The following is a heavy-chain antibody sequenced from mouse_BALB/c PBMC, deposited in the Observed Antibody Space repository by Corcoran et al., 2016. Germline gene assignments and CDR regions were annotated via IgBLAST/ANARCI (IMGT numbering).Heavy chain of an antibody. V-gene: IGHV1-26*01. CDR3: ATLGGYYAMDY. D-gene: IGHD3-1*01. Sequence: EVQLQQSGPELVKPGASVKISCKASGYSFTGYYMHWVKQSHVKSLEWIGRINPYNVSTSYNQNFKDKASLTVDKYSSTAYMELHSLTSEDSAVYYCATLGGYYAMDYWGQGTLVTVSS. CDR2: INPYNVST. CDR1: GYSFTGYY. J-gene: IGHJ4*01.